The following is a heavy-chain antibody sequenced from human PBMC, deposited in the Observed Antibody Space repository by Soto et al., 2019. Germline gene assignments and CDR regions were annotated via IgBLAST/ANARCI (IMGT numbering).Heavy chain of an antibody. Sequence: SQGYLRVPRTGSGFTLSNFWMSWVRQAPGKGLEWVANIKQDGSEKYYVDSVKGRFTISRDNAKNSLSLQMNSLRADDTAVYYCARAYYGSTVGHWGQGP. J-gene: IGHJ4*02. V-gene: IGHV3-7*04. CDR1: GFTLSNFW. CDR2: IKQDGSEK. D-gene: IGHD3-10*01. CDR3: ARAYYGSTVGH.